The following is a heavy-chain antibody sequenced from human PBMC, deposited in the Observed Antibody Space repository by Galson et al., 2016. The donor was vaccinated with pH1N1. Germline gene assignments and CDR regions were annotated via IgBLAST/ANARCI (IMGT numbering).Heavy chain of an antibody. D-gene: IGHD2-15*01. Sequence: SVKVSCKASGYTFASYAINWVRQVPGQGLEWMGWIHTTTGDPSYGQGFTGRFVFSLDTSVTTAYLQISSLKTEDAAVYYCARESYRCSGGSCYFDSWGQGTPFSVSS. CDR3: ARESYRCSGGSCYFDS. J-gene: IGHJ4*02. CDR1: GYTFASYA. CDR2: IHTTTGDP. V-gene: IGHV7-4-1*02.